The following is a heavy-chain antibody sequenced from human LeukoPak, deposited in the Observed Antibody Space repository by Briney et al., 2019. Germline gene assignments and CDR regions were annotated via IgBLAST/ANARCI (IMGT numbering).Heavy chain of an antibody. CDR3: ARGPGYGHYFDY. CDR1: GFTFTTFW. Sequence: GGSLRLSCATSGFTFTTFWMHWVRQAPGKGLVWVSRINHDGSSTNYADSVKGRFTISRDNAKNTVYLQMNSLRDEDTAVYYCARGPGYGHYFDYWGQGALVTVSS. D-gene: IGHD5-12*01. V-gene: IGHV3-74*01. J-gene: IGHJ4*02. CDR2: INHDGSST.